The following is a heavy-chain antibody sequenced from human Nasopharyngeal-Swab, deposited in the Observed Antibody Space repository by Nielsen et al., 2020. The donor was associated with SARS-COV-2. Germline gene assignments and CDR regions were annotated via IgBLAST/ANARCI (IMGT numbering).Heavy chain of an antibody. CDR1: GGTFSSYA. CDR3: ARERGIAVARPFDY. V-gene: IGHV1-69*06. J-gene: IGHJ4*02. D-gene: IGHD6-19*01. CDR2: IIPIFGTA. Sequence: SVKVSCKASGGTFSSYAISWVRQAPGQGLEWMGGIIPIFGTANYAQKFQGRVTITADKSTSTAYMELSSLRSGDTAVYYCARERGIAVARPFDYWGQGTLVTVSS.